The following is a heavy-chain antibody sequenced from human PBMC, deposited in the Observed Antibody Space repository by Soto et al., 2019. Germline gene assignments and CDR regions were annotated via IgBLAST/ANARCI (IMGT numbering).Heavy chain of an antibody. V-gene: IGHV3-21*01. CDR2: ISSSSRYI. D-gene: IGHD6-19*01. J-gene: IGHJ4*02. Sequence: GGSLRLSCAASGFTFSSYVMNWVRQAPGKGLYFVSAISSSSRYIYYADSVKGRFPICRDNANNSLYLQKNSLRAEDTAVYYCASVALAGTGLEYLDYWGQGTLVTVSS. CDR3: ASVALAGTGLEYLDY. CDR1: GFTFSSYV.